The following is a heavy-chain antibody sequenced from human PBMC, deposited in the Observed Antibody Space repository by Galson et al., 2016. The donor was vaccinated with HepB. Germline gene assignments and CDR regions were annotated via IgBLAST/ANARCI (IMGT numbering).Heavy chain of an antibody. CDR1: GVSISTNYW. Sequence: SETLSLTCTVSGVSISTNYWWTWVRLSPGKGLEWIGEIHASGATNYHTSLRSRVTTPLDKSKNQFPLNLDSVTAGDTAVYYCTKVNGGCSGSSCVFDPWGQGTLVTGSS. CDR2: IHASGAT. J-gene: IGHJ5*02. CDR3: TKVNGGCSGSSCVFDP. D-gene: IGHD2-2*01. V-gene: IGHV4-4*02.